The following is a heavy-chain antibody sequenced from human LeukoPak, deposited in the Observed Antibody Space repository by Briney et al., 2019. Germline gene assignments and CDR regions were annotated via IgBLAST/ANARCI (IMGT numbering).Heavy chain of an antibody. CDR1: GYTFTSYG. Sequence: ASVKVSCKASGYTFTSYGISWVRQAPGQGLEWMGWISAYNGNTNYAQKLQGRVTMTTDTSTSTAYMELRSLRSDDTAVYHCVKDSSKSYYSTKSEYFDYWGRGTLVTVSS. D-gene: IGHD2-8*01. CDR3: VKDSSKSYYSTKSEYFDY. CDR2: ISAYNGNT. J-gene: IGHJ4*02. V-gene: IGHV1-18*01.